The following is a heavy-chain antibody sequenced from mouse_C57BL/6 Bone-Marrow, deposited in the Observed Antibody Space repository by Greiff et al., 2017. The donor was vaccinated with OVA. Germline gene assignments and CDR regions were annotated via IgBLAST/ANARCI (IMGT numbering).Heavy chain of an antibody. CDR2: ISYDGSN. J-gene: IGHJ2*01. CDR3: ARAVVAFEY. CDR1: GYSITSGYY. V-gene: IGHV3-6*01. D-gene: IGHD1-1*01. Sequence: EVKPAESGPGLVKPSQSLSLTCSVTGYSITSGYYWNWIRQFPGNKLEWMGYISYDGSNNYNPSLKNRISITRDTSKNQFFLKLNSVTTEDTATDYCARAVVAFEYWGQGTTLTVAT.